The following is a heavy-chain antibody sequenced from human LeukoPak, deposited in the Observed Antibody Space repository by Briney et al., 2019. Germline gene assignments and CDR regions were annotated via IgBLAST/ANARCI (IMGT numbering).Heavy chain of an antibody. Sequence: GGSLRLSCAASGFTFSDYYMSWIRQAPGKGLEWVSYISSSSSYTNYADSVKGRFTISRDNAKNSLYLQMNSQRAEDTAVYYCARTGSGVQLWFPGVDYWGQGTLVTVSS. J-gene: IGHJ4*02. D-gene: IGHD5-18*01. CDR3: ARTGSGVQLWFPGVDY. CDR1: GFTFSDYY. V-gene: IGHV3-11*06. CDR2: ISSSSSYT.